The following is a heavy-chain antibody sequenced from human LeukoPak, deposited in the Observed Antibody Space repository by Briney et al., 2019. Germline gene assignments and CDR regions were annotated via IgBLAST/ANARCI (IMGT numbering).Heavy chain of an antibody. CDR3: ARVSRIAVGI. J-gene: IGHJ3*02. D-gene: IGHD6-19*01. Sequence: PSETLSLTCTVSGGSISSSSYYWGWIRQPPGKGLEWIGSIYYSGSTYYNPSLKSQVTISVDTSKNQFSLKLSSVTAADTAVYYCARVSRIAVGIWGQGTMVTVSS. CDR1: GGSISSSSYY. V-gene: IGHV4-39*07. CDR2: IYYSGST.